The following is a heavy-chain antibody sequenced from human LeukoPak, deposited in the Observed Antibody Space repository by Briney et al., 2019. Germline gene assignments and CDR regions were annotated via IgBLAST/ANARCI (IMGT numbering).Heavy chain of an antibody. V-gene: IGHV3-33*01. CDR1: GFTFSSYG. CDR2: IWYDGSNK. D-gene: IGHD4-17*01. CDR3: ARGRTVTTYPIY. Sequence: GRSLRLSCAASGFTFSSYGMHWVRQAPGKGLEWVAVIWYDGSNKYYADSVKGRFTISRDNSKNTLYLQMNSLRAEDTAVYYCARGRTVTTYPIYWGQGTLVTVSS. J-gene: IGHJ4*02.